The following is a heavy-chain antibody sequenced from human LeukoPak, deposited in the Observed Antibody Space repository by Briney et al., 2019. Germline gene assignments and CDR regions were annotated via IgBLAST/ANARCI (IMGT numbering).Heavy chain of an antibody. D-gene: IGHD4-17*01. V-gene: IGHV3-30*04. Sequence: GGSLRLSCAASGFSFGSYAMHWVRQAPGKGLEWVAVISNDGNIQYYVDSVKGRFTISRDNSKNTVYLQMNSLRAEDTAVYYCAPDLYGDYARFDYWGQGTLVTVSS. CDR2: ISNDGNIQ. CDR3: APDLYGDYARFDY. CDR1: GFSFGSYA. J-gene: IGHJ4*02.